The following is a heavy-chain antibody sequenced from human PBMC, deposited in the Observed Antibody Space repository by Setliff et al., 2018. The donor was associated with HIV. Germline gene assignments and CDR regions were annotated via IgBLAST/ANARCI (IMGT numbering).Heavy chain of an antibody. V-gene: IGHV3-53*04. D-gene: IGHD1-26*01. CDR2: IYSGGST. J-gene: IGHJ3*02. CDR1: GFTFSNAW. Sequence: GGPLRLSCAASGFTFSNAWMSWVRQAPGKGLEWVSVIYSGGSTYYADSVKGRFTISRHNSKNTLYLQMNSLRAEDTAVYYCASDSGASDDAFDIWGQGTMVTVSS. CDR3: ASDSGASDDAFDI.